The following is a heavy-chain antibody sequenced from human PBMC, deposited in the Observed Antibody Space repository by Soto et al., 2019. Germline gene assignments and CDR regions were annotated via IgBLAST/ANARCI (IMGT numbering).Heavy chain of an antibody. D-gene: IGHD2-21*02. CDR3: ARALGVYCGGDCALDY. Sequence: QVQLVESGGGVVQPGRSLRLSCAASGFSFSSYGMHWVRQAPGKGLEWVAVIWYDGSNKYYADSVKGRFTISRDNSKNTLYLQMHSLRADDTAVYYCARALGVYCGGDCALDYWGQGTLVTVSS. CDR1: GFSFSSYG. J-gene: IGHJ4*02. V-gene: IGHV3-33*01. CDR2: IWYDGSNK.